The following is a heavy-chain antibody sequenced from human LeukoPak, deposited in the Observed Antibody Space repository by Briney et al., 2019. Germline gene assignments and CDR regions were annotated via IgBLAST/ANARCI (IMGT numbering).Heavy chain of an antibody. CDR3: ARRQDSSGYSDAFDI. D-gene: IGHD3-22*01. J-gene: IGHJ3*02. CDR1: GGSISSSSYY. Sequence: SETLSLTCTVSGGSISSSSYYWGWIRQPPGKGLEWIGTFYYSGSTYNNPSLKSRVTISVDTSKNQFSLKLSSVTAADTAVYYCARRQDSSGYSDAFDIWGQGTMVSVSS. V-gene: IGHV4-39*07. CDR2: FYYSGST.